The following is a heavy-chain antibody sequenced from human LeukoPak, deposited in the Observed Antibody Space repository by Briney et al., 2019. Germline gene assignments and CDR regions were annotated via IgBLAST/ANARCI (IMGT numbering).Heavy chain of an antibody. CDR2: ISSSGSTI. J-gene: IGHJ4*02. Sequence: GGSLRLSCAASGFTFSSYGMHWVRLAQGKGLEWVSDISSSGSTIYYADSVKGRFTISRDNAKNSLYLQMNSLRAEDTAVYYCARVTHTSGWYGLDYWGLGILVTVSS. D-gene: IGHD6-19*01. CDR3: ARVTHTSGWYGLDY. V-gene: IGHV3-48*04. CDR1: GFTFSSYG.